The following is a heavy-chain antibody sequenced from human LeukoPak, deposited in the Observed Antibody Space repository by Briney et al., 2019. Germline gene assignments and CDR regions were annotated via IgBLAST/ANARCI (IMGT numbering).Heavy chain of an antibody. J-gene: IGHJ3*02. CDR1: GYSFTSYW. V-gene: IGHV5-51*01. Sequence: GESLKISCKGSGYSFTSYWIGWVRQMPGKGLEWMGIIYPGDSDTRYSPSFQGQVTISADKSISTAYLQWSSLKASDTAMYYCARHHSSSTLRGDAFDIWGQGTMVTVSS. CDR2: IYPGDSDT. D-gene: IGHD6-6*01. CDR3: ARHHSSSTLRGDAFDI.